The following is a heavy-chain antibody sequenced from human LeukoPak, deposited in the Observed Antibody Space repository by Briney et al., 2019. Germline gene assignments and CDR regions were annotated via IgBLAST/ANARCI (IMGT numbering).Heavy chain of an antibody. J-gene: IGHJ4*02. V-gene: IGHV1-8*01. CDR2: MNPNSGNT. D-gene: IGHD1-26*01. Sequence: ASVKVSCKASGYTFTSYDINWVRQATGQGLEWMGWMNPNSGNTGHAQKFQGRVTMTRNTSISTAYMELSSLRSEDTAVYYCARGLKWELRLHYWGQGTLVTVSS. CDR3: ARGLKWELRLHY. CDR1: GYTFTSYD.